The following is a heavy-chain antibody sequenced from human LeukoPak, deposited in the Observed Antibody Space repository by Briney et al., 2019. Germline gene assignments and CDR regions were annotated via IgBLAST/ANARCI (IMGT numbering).Heavy chain of an antibody. CDR1: ELSVSSNY. Sequence: SGGSLRLSCAASELSVSSNYMSWIRQAPGKGLEWVAILYSSGRTEYADSVKGRFTISRDNSKNTLYLQMNSLRTDDTAVYYCAKIPSAVPGRGFDYWGQGTLVTVSS. D-gene: IGHD6-19*01. J-gene: IGHJ4*02. V-gene: IGHV3-66*02. CDR2: LYSSGRT. CDR3: AKIPSAVPGRGFDY.